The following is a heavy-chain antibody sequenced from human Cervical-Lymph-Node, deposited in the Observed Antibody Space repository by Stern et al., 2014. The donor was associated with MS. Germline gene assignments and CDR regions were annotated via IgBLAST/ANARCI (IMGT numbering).Heavy chain of an antibody. CDR1: GDTFSSYA. CDR2: ITLVFGTT. J-gene: IGHJ4*02. V-gene: IGHV1-69*06. CDR3: ARGGGLVGYFDY. D-gene: IGHD1-26*01. Sequence: QLVQSGAEVKKPGSSVKVSCKASGDTFSSYAINWVRQVPGQGLEWMGGITLVFGTTNYAQKFQGRVTITADKSTNTAYMELMTLRSEDTAVYYCARGGGLVGYFDYWGQGTLVSVSS.